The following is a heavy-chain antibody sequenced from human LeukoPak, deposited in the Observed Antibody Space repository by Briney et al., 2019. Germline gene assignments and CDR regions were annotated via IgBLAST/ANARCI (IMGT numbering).Heavy chain of an antibody. CDR2: IIPILGIA. Sequence: ASVKVSCKASGGTFSSYAISWVRQAPGQGLEWMGRIIPILGIANYAQKFQGRVTITADKSTSTAYMELSSLRSEDTAVYYCARGTPLDYLFDYWGQGTLVTVSS. V-gene: IGHV1-69*04. CDR1: GGTFSSYA. D-gene: IGHD4-11*01. CDR3: ARGTPLDYLFDY. J-gene: IGHJ4*02.